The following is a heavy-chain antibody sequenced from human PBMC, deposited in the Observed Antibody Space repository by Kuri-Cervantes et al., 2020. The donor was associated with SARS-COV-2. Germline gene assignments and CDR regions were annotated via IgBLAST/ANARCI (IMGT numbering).Heavy chain of an antibody. CDR3: ARLGGYRSGYNWFDP. Sequence: LRLSCTVSGDSVTSGAYYWSWIRQPLGKGLEYIGYIYYSGSTYYNPSLKSRVTISVDPSKAQSSLNLISVTAADTAVYYFARLGGYRSGYNWFDPGGQGTLVTVSS. V-gene: IGHV4-30-4*08. CDR1: GDSVTSGAYY. D-gene: IGHD5-18*01. J-gene: IGHJ5*02. CDR2: IYYSGST.